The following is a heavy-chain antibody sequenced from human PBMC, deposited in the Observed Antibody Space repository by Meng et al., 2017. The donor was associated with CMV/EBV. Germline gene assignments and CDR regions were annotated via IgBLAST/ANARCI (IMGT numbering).Heavy chain of an antibody. D-gene: IGHD4-11*01. CDR1: GFTFSDYY. Sequence: SLKFSCAASGFTFSDYYRSWIRQAPGKGLEWVSAISGSGGSTYYADSVKGRFTISRDNSKSTLYLQMNSLRAEDTAVYYCAKKGDYSPAYDWFDPWGQGTLVTVSS. CDR2: ISGSGGST. V-gene: IGHV3-23*01. CDR3: AKKGDYSPAYDWFDP. J-gene: IGHJ5*02.